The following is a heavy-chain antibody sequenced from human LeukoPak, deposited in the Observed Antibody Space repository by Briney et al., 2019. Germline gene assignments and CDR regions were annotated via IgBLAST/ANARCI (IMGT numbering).Heavy chain of an antibody. CDR3: ARGGSSWSQSYFDY. CDR2: IYYSGST. V-gene: IGHV4-38-2*02. J-gene: IGHJ4*02. CDR1: GYSISSGYY. Sequence: SETLSLTCTVSGYSISSGYYWGWIRQPPGKGLEWIGYIYYSGSTNYNPSLKSRVTISVDTSKNQFSLKLSSVTAADTAVYYCARGGSSWSQSYFDYWGQGTLVTVSS. D-gene: IGHD6-13*01.